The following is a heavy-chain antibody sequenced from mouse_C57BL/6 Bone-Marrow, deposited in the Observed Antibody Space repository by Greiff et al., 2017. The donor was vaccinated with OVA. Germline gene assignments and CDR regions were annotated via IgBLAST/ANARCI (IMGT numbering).Heavy chain of an antibody. CDR2: IYPGSGST. CDR1: GYTFTRYW. Sequence: QVQLQQPGAELVKPGASVKMSCKASGYTFTRYWITWVKQRPGQGLEWIGDIYPGSGSTNYNEKFKSKATLTVDTSSRTAYMQLSSLTSEDPAVYYCAREGDYDYSYAMDYWGQGTSVTVSS. V-gene: IGHV1-55*01. J-gene: IGHJ4*01. CDR3: AREGDYDYSYAMDY. D-gene: IGHD2-4*01.